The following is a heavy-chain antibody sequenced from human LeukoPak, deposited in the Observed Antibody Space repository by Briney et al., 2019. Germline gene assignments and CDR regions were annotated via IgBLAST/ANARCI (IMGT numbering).Heavy chain of an antibody. CDR1: GGSISSYY. Sequence: PSETLSLTCTVSGGSISSYYWSWIRQPAGKGLEWIGRIYSSGSTTYSPSLKSRVTMSVDTSKNQFSLELISVTAADTAVYYCASLAGIAVAGTRLSAFDIWGQGTMVTVSS. J-gene: IGHJ3*02. CDR2: IYSSGST. V-gene: IGHV4-4*07. D-gene: IGHD6-19*01. CDR3: ASLAGIAVAGTRLSAFDI.